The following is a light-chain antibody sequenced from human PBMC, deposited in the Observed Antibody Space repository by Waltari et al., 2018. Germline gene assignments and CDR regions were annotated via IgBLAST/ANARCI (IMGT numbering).Light chain of an antibody. Sequence: DIQMTQSPSSLSASVGDRVTITCRASQIISSYLNWYQQKPGKAPKRLIYVASSLQGGAPSRFSGSGSGTDFTLTISSLQPEDFATYYCQQSYSTPYTFGQGTKLEIK. CDR1: QIISSY. V-gene: IGKV1-39*01. J-gene: IGKJ2*01. CDR2: VAS. CDR3: QQSYSTPYT.